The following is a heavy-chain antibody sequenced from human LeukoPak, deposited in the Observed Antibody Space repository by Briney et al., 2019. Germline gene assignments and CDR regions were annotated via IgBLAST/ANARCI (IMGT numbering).Heavy chain of an antibody. J-gene: IGHJ4*02. CDR3: ARADWDTAMIDY. Sequence: PGGSLRLSCAASGFTYSGFGMHWVRQAPGKGLEWVSSISSSSSYIYYADSVKGRFTISRDNAKKSLYLQMNSLRAEDTAVYYCARADWDTAMIDYWGQGTVVTVSS. D-gene: IGHD5-18*01. CDR2: ISSSSSYI. CDR1: GFTYSGFG. V-gene: IGHV3-21*01.